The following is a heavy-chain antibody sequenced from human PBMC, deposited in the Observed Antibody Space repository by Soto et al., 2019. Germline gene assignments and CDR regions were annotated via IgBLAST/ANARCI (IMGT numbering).Heavy chain of an antibody. J-gene: IGHJ4*02. CDR2: IYPGDSET. CDR1: GYIFSNYW. D-gene: IGHD4-17*01. Sequence: GEPLKISCEGSGYIFSNYWIGWVRQMPGKGLEWMGIIYPGDSETRYSPSFEGQVTISADKSISTAYLQWSSLKASDTAMYYCARHRDMTMVTTHAYWGQGTLVTVSS. V-gene: IGHV5-51*01. CDR3: ARHRDMTMVTTHAY.